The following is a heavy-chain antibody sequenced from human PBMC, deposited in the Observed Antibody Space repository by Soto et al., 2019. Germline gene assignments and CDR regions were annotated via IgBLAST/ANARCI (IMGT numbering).Heavy chain of an antibody. CDR1: GFTFSSYG. Sequence: QVQLVESGGGVVQPGRSLRLSCAASGFTFSSYGMHWVRQAPGKGLEWVAVIWYDGSNKYYADSVKGRFTISRDNSKNTLYLQMNSLRAEDTAVYYCARDRIVATRTYYYYYMDVWGKGTTVAVSS. D-gene: IGHD5-12*01. J-gene: IGHJ6*03. CDR2: IWYDGSNK. V-gene: IGHV3-33*01. CDR3: ARDRIVATRTYYYYYMDV.